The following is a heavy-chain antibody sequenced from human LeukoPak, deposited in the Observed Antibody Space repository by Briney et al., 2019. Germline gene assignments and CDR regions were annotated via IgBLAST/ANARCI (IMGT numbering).Heavy chain of an antibody. CDR2: ISDSGGST. J-gene: IGHJ4*02. CDR3: APSAFDY. V-gene: IGHV3-23*01. CDR1: GFTFSSYA. Sequence: GGSLRLSCAASGFTFSSYAMSWVRQAPGKGLEWVSTISDSGGSTYYADSVKGRFTNFRDYSKNTLYLQMNSLRAEDTAVYYCAPSAFDYWGQGTLVTVSS.